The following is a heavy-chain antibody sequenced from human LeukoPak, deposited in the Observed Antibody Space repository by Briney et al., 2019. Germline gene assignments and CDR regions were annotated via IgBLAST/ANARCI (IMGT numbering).Heavy chain of an antibody. J-gene: IGHJ4*02. D-gene: IGHD5-12*01. CDR2: ISSNGKTI. CDR1: GFASSGRE. V-gene: IGHV3-48*03. Sequence: GGSLRLSCSASGFASSGREMAWVRQAPGKGLEWVSYISSNGKTILHADSVKGRITISRDNAKKSLYLQLGGLRVEDSAFYYCVRASYTGFDLHFDQWGQGTLVTVSS. CDR3: VRASYTGFDLHFDQ.